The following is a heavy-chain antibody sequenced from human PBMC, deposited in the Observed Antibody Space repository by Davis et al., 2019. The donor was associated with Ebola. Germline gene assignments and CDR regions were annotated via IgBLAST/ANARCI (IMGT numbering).Heavy chain of an antibody. D-gene: IGHD3-3*01. Sequence: GGSLRLSCAASGFTFDDYAMHWVRQVPGKGLEWVSGISWNSDNIAYVDSVKGRFTISRDNSKNTLYLQMNSLRAEDTAVYYCAKGSVTIFGVAPDYYGMDVWGKGTTVTVSS. CDR1: GFTFDDYA. J-gene: IGHJ6*04. CDR2: ISWNSDNI. CDR3: AKGSVTIFGVAPDYYGMDV. V-gene: IGHV3-9*01.